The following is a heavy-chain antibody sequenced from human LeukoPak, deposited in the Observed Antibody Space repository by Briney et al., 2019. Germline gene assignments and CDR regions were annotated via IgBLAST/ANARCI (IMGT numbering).Heavy chain of an antibody. V-gene: IGHV3-23*01. Sequence: GGSLRLSCAASGFTFSSYAMSWVRQAPGKGLEWVSAISGSGGSTYYADSVKGRFTISRDNSKNTLYLQMNSLRAEDTAVYYCAKVLLRSSSWYMVRGYFDYWGQGTLVTVSS. CDR1: GFTFSSYA. J-gene: IGHJ4*02. D-gene: IGHD6-13*01. CDR3: AKVLLRSSSWYMVRGYFDY. CDR2: ISGSGGST.